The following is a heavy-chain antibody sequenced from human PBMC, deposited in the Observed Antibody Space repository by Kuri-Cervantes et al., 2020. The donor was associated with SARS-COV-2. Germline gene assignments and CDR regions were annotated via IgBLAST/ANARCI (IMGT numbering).Heavy chain of an antibody. D-gene: IGHD3-3*01. CDR2: IYESGDT. Sequence: AGSLRLSCTVSGASISSRTYYWGWIRQSPGKGLEWIGSIYESGDTYYSSSLKSRLSLSVDTSRNQFSLRLTSVTAADTVIYYCARRKKDYYDFWSGASQFDPWGQGTLVTVSS. J-gene: IGHJ5*02. V-gene: IGHV4-39*01. CDR1: GASISSRTYY. CDR3: ARRKKDYYDFWSGASQFDP.